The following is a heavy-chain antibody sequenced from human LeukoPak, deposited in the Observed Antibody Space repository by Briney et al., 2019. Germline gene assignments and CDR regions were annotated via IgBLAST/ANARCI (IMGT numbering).Heavy chain of an antibody. CDR1: GFNSEDHA. CDR2: IWYDGSNK. Sequence: GRSLRLSCVVSGFNSEDHAMHWVRQAPGKGLEWVAVIWYDGSNKYYADSVKGRFTISRDNSKNTLYLQMNSLRAEDTAVYYCARDSSSTYYDFWSGYLRGMDVWGQGTTVTVSS. D-gene: IGHD3-3*01. J-gene: IGHJ6*02. V-gene: IGHV3-33*08. CDR3: ARDSSSTYYDFWSGYLRGMDV.